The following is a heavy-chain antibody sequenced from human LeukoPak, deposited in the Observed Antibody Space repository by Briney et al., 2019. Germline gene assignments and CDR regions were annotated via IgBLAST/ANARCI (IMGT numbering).Heavy chain of an antibody. Sequence: PGGSLRLSCAASGFTVSSNYMSWVRQAPGKGLEWVSLIYSGGGTSYADSVKGRFTFSRDNSKNTLYLQMNSLRAEDTAVYYCARDRVNWNDVGGLFDYWGQGTLVTVSS. J-gene: IGHJ4*02. CDR1: GFTVSSNY. V-gene: IGHV3-53*01. CDR2: IYSGGGT. CDR3: ARDRVNWNDVGGLFDY. D-gene: IGHD1-1*01.